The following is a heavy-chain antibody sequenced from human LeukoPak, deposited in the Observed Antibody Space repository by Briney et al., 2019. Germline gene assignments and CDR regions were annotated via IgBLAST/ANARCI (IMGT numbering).Heavy chain of an antibody. D-gene: IGHD2-15*01. J-gene: IGHJ4*02. Sequence: PSETLTLTCSVSGDSVTSYYWSWIRQPPGEGLEWIGYVSYDGTTNYTPPLRSRVIMAVDTAKNQISLSLRSVTAADTAVYYCARLDCSGDGCYNHWGQGTLVSVSS. CDR2: VSYDGTT. CDR1: GDSVTSYY. V-gene: IGHV4-59*02. CDR3: ARLDCSGDGCYNH.